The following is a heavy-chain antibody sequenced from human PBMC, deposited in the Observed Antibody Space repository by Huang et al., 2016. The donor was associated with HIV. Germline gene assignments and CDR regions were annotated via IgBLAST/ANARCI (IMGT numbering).Heavy chain of an antibody. CDR2: IIPIFDAA. Sequence: QVQLVQSGAEVKKPGSSVKVSCKASGGTFSSYAISWVRQAPGQGLEWMGGIIPIFDAANYAQECQGRVTITADESTSTAYMELSSLRSEDTAVYYCARAGEAYYDSSGYYYFDYWGQGTLVTVSS. J-gene: IGHJ4*02. CDR3: ARAGEAYYDSSGYYYFDY. CDR1: GGTFSSYA. V-gene: IGHV1-69*01. D-gene: IGHD3-22*01.